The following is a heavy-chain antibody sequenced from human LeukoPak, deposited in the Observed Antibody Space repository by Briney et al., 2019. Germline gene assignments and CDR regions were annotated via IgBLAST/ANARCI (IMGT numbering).Heavy chain of an antibody. D-gene: IGHD1-26*01. CDR2: IYPGDSDT. CDR3: ARHFGGSYYDDY. CDR1: GYRFTSYW. Sequence: GEPLQISCKGSGYRFTSYWIAWVRQMPGKGLEWMGIIYPGDSDTIYSPSFQGQVTISADKSISTAYLQWSSLKASDTAMYYCARHFGGSYYDDYWGQGTLVTVSS. J-gene: IGHJ4*02. V-gene: IGHV5-51*01.